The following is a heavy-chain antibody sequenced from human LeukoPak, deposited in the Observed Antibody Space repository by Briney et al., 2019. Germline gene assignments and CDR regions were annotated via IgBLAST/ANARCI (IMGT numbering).Heavy chain of an antibody. Sequence: SETLSLTCTVSGGSISSSSYYWGWIRQPPGKGLEWIGSIYYSGSTYYNPSLKSRVTISVDTSKNQFSLKLSSVTAADTAVYYCARINVDPRLDIWGQGTMVTVSS. CDR3: ARINVDPRLDI. V-gene: IGHV4-39*07. J-gene: IGHJ3*02. D-gene: IGHD5-12*01. CDR2: IYYSGST. CDR1: GGSISSSSYY.